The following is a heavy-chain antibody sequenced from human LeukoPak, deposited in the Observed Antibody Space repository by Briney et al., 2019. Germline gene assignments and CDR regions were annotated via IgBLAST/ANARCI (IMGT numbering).Heavy chain of an antibody. V-gene: IGHV4-34*01. D-gene: IGHD3-22*01. J-gene: IGHJ4*02. CDR1: SGSFSGYY. Sequence: SETLSLTCAVYSGSFSGYYWGWIRQPPGKGLEWIGSIYYSGSTYYNPSLKSRVTISVDTSKNQFSLKLSSVTAADTAVYYCARDLGEYDSSGYYSEGFDYWGQGTLVTVSS. CDR2: IYYSGST. CDR3: ARDLGEYDSSGYYSEGFDY.